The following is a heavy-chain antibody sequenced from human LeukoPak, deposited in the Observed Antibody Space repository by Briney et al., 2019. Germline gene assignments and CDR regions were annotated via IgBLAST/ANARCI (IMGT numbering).Heavy chain of an antibody. CDR2: ISGSGGRT. J-gene: IGHJ4*02. CDR3: ANDFEGYSSSWYYFDY. D-gene: IGHD6-13*01. V-gene: IGHV3-23*01. CDR1: GLTFNNYA. Sequence: GGSLRLSCAASGLTFNNYAMSWVRQAPGKGLEWVSTISGSGGRTYYADSVKGRFTISRDNSKNTLYLQMNSLRAEDTAIYYCANDFEGYSSSWYYFDYWGQGTLVTVSS.